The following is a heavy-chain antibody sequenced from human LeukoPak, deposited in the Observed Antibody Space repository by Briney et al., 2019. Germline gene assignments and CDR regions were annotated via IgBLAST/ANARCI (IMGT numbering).Heavy chain of an antibody. CDR2: ISGSGGST. CDR3: ARDPKAMVRGVSPDY. CDR1: GFTFSNYA. J-gene: IGHJ4*02. Sequence: GGSLRLSCAASGFTFSNYAMSWVRQAPGKGLEWVSGISGSGGSTYYVDSVKGRFTISRDNSKNTLYLQMNSLRAEDTAVYYCARDPKAMVRGVSPDYWGQGTLVTVSS. V-gene: IGHV3-23*01. D-gene: IGHD3-10*01.